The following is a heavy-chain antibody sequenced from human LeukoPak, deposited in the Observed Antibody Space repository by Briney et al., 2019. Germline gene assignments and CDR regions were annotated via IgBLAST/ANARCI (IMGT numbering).Heavy chain of an antibody. V-gene: IGHV4-4*07. J-gene: IGHJ4*02. CDR2: VYHSGST. CDR1: GGSISSYY. CDR3: ARDRRSGSSFDY. Sequence: SETLSLTCTVSGGSISSYYWSWIRQPAGKGLEWIGSVYHSGSTYYNPSLESRVTISVDTSKNQFSLKLSSVTAADTAVYYCARDRRSGSSFDYWGQGTLVTVSS. D-gene: IGHD1-26*01.